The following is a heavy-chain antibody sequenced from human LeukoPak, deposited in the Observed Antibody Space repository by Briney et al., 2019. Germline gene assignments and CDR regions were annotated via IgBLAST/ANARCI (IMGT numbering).Heavy chain of an antibody. J-gene: IGHJ4*02. CDR1: GFTFSSYS. V-gene: IGHV3-48*02. CDR2: ISGGSSTK. Sequence: GGSLRLSCAAAGFTFSSYSMNWVRQAPGKALEWLSYISGGSSTKYYADSVKGRFTISRDNAKNSLYLQMNSLRDEDTAVYYCARGVGATDYWGQGTLVTVSS. CDR3: ARGVGATDY. D-gene: IGHD1-26*01.